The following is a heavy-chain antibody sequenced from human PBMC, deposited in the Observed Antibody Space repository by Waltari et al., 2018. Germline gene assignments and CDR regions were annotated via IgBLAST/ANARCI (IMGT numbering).Heavy chain of an antibody. J-gene: IGHJ4*02. V-gene: IGHV3-15*01. CDR3: VTDRGDFDY. Sequence: VQLVESGGGLVQPGGSLRPSCVVPGMSTEPFKSAYMSWVRRAPTRGLEWIGRIKTDSEGAATEFAAPVKGRFSISRDDSKKTLYLQLSSLEKDDTAVYYCVTDRGDFDYWGQGTLVTVSS. CDR2: IKTDSEGAAT. D-gene: IGHD3-10*01. CDR1: GMSTEPFKSAY.